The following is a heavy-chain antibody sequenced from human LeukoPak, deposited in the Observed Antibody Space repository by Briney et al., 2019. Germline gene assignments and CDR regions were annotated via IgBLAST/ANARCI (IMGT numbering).Heavy chain of an antibody. CDR2: ISYDGSNK. CDR3: ARDPLWFGGPNHLLGYFDY. D-gene: IGHD3-10*01. CDR1: GFTFSSYA. J-gene: IGHJ4*02. Sequence: GSLSLSCAAAGFTFSSYAMHWVRQAPGQGLEGGAGISYDGSNKYYADSVKGRFTISRDNSKNTLYLQMNRLSAEDTAVYYCARDPLWFGGPNHLLGYFDYWGQGTLVSVSS. V-gene: IGHV3-30-3*01.